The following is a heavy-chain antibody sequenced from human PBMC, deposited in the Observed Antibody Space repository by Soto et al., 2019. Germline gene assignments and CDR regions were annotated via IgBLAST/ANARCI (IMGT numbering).Heavy chain of an antibody. CDR1: GGSFSGYY. CDR3: ARGREDQLVLSWFDP. J-gene: IGHJ5*02. D-gene: IGHD6-6*01. V-gene: IGHV4-34*01. CDR2: INHSGST. Sequence: SETLSLTCAVYGGSFSGYYWSWIRQPPGKGLEWIGEINHSGSTNYNPSLKSRVTISVDTSKNQFSLKLSSVTAADTAVYYCARGREDQLVLSWFDPWGQGTLVPVSS.